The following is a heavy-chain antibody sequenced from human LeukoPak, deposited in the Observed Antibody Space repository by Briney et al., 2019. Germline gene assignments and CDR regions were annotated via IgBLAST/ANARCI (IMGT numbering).Heavy chain of an antibody. CDR1: GGSISSYY. CDR3: ARGPYYDFWSGYSPPRVAGAFDI. Sequence: SETLSLTCTVSGGSISSYYWSWIRQPPGKGLEWIGYIYYSGSTNYNPSLKSRVTISVDTSKNQFSLKLSSVTAADTAVYYCARGPYYDFWSGYSPPRVAGAFDIWGQGTMVTVSS. V-gene: IGHV4-59*12. CDR2: IYYSGST. J-gene: IGHJ3*02. D-gene: IGHD3-3*01.